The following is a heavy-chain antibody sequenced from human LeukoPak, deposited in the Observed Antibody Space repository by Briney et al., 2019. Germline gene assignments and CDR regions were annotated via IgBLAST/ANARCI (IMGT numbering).Heavy chain of an antibody. CDR2: IYYSGST. CDR3: ARDFYSSGWYSTFLPGGAYAFDI. J-gene: IGHJ3*02. CDR1: GGSISSYY. Sequence: PSETLSLTCTVSGGSISSYYWSWIRQPPGKGLEWIGYIYYSGSTNYNPSLKSRVTISVDTSKNQFSLKLSSVTAADTAVYYCARDFYSSGWYSTFLPGGAYAFDIWGQGTMVTVSS. V-gene: IGHV4-59*12. D-gene: IGHD6-19*01.